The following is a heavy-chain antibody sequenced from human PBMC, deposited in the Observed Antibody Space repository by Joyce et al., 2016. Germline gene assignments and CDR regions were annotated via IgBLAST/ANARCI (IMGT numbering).Heavy chain of an antibody. V-gene: IGHV3-48*01. CDR3: ARAVGGFYSRLDL. Sequence: EVQLVESGGGLVQPGGSLRFSCRASGLTFKTFDLNWVRPSPGRGRDLFSFISNRNSTIFYAASVRGRFSVSRGNAQNSLYLQMSSLKVEDTAVYYCARAVGGFYSRLDLWGQGTVVTVSS. D-gene: IGHD6-19*01. CDR1: GLTFKTFD. J-gene: IGHJ5*02. CDR2: ISNRNSTI.